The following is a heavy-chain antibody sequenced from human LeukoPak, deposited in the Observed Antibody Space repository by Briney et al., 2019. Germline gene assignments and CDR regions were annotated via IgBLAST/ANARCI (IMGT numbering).Heavy chain of an antibody. CDR2: ISGYNGNT. CDR3: ARVWPRVRGVTNWFDP. V-gene: IGHV1-18*01. CDR1: GYTFTNYG. J-gene: IGHJ5*02. Sequence: ASVKVSCKASGYTFTNYGISWVRQAPGQGLEWMGWISGYNGNTNYAQKFQGRITMTTDTSTSTGYMELRSPRSDDTAVYYCARVWPRVRGVTNWFDPWGQGTLVTVSS. D-gene: IGHD3-10*01.